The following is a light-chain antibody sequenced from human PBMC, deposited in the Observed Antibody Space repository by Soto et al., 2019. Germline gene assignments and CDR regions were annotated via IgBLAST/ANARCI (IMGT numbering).Light chain of an antibody. CDR3: SSYTRSSTLYV. CDR2: DVS. Sequence: QSVLTQPASVSGSPGQSITISCTGTSSDVGGYNYVSWYQQHPGKAPKLMIYDVSNRPSGVSNRFSGSKSGNTASLTISGLQAEDEADYYCSSYTRSSTLYVFGTGTKATVL. J-gene: IGLJ1*01. V-gene: IGLV2-14*01. CDR1: SSDVGGYNY.